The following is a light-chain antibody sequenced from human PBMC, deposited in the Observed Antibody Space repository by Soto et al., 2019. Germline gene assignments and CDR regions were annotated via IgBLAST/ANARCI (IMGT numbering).Light chain of an antibody. CDR2: GVN. Sequence: QSALTQPASVSGSPGQSITISCAGTSSDIGGSTYVSWYQQHPGKAPKLMIYGVNNRPSGVSNRFSGSKSGNTASLTISGLQAEDEADYVCYSSRSSSSTFYVFGTGTKLTVL. J-gene: IGLJ1*01. CDR3: YSSRSSSSTFYV. CDR1: SSDIGGSTY. V-gene: IGLV2-14*03.